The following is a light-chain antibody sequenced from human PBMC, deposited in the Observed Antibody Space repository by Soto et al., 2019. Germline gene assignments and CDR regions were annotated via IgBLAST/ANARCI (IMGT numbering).Light chain of an antibody. V-gene: IGKV1-5*03. CDR2: KAS. Sequence: DIQMTQSPSTLSASVGDRVTITCRASQSISNWLAWYQQKPGTAPNLLIYKASTLQSGDTTRLSGSGSGTEFSLTFSSLQPDDSATYYCQQYSDNWTFGQGTKVDIK. J-gene: IGKJ1*01. CDR3: QQYSDNWT. CDR1: QSISNW.